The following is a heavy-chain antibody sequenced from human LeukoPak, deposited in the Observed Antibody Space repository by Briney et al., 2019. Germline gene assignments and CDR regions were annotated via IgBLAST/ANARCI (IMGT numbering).Heavy chain of an antibody. CDR2: INHSGST. CDR3: ARVRLWAYYFDY. D-gene: IGHD2-21*01. Sequence: SETLSLTCAVYGGSFSGYYWSWIRQPPGKGLEWIGEINHSGSTNYNPSLKSRVTISVDTSKNQFSLKLSSVTAADTAVYYCARVRLWAYYFDYWGQGTLGTVSS. CDR1: GGSFSGYY. J-gene: IGHJ4*02. V-gene: IGHV4-34*01.